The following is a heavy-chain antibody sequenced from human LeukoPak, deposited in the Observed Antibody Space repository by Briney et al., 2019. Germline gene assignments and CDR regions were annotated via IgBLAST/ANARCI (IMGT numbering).Heavy chain of an antibody. CDR3: ARGVEPLAANTLAY. CDR2: LYSDGNT. V-gene: IGHV3-53*01. D-gene: IGHD1-14*01. CDR1: GFTVITND. J-gene: IGHJ4*02. Sequence: PGGSLRLSCAASGFTVITNDMTWDRQAPGKGLEWVSVLYSDGNTKYADSVQGRFTISRANSKNTLYLEMNSLSPDDTAVYYCARGVEPLAANTLAYWGQGTLVTVSS.